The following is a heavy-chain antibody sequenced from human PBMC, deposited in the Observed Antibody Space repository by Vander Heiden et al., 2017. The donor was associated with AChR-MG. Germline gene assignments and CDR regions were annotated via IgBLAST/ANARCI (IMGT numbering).Heavy chain of an antibody. J-gene: IGHJ6*03. CDR1: GGTFSSYA. CDR3: ATLRKYYGSGSPEYYYYMDV. V-gene: IGHV1-69*01. CDR2: IIPIFGTA. D-gene: IGHD3-10*01. Sequence: QVQLVQSGAEVKKPGSSVKVSCNASGGTFSSYAISWVRQAPGQGLEWMGGIIPIFGTANYAQKFQGRVTITADESTSTAYMELSSLRSEDTAVYYCATLRKYYGSGSPEYYYYMDVWGKGTTVTVSS.